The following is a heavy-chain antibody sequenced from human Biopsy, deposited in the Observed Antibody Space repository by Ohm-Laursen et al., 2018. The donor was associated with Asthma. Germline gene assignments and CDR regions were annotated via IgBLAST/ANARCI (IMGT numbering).Heavy chain of an antibody. D-gene: IGHD2-21*02. CDR3: ASYEVVTAILPMDV. J-gene: IGHJ6*02. CDR2: ISFDGSNK. Sequence: SLRLSCTASGFTLTTYAIHWVRQAPGKGLERVAVISFDGSNKYYGDSVKGRFTIARDNSKNTVYLQMNSLRAEDTAVYYCASYEVVTAILPMDVWGQGTTVTVSS. V-gene: IGHV3-30*03. CDR1: GFTLTTYA.